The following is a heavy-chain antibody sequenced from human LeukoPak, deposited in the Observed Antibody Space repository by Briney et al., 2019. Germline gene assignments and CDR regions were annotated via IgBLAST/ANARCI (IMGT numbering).Heavy chain of an antibody. CDR3: ARVPPYGSGSLHLDY. CDR1: GYTCTSYY. CDR2: INPSGGST. V-gene: IGHV1-46*01. J-gene: IGHJ4*02. D-gene: IGHD3-10*01. Sequence: ASVKVSCKASGYTCTSYYMHWVRQAPGQGLEWMGIINPSGGSTSYAQKFQGRVTMTRDTSTSTVYMELSSLRSEDTAVYYCARVPPYGSGSLHLDYWGQGTLVTVSS.